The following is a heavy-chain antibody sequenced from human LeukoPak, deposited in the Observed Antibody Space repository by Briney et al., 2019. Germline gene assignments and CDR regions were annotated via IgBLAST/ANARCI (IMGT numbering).Heavy chain of an antibody. V-gene: IGHV3-33*06. CDR3: AKEVRLYVGAFDI. D-gene: IGHD3-16*01. Sequence: PGGSLRLSCAAPGFTFRTYVMHWVRRAPGKGLEWVASIWYDGSREYYVDSVKGRFTISRDTSTNILYLQMNSLRVHDTAVYYGAKEVRLYVGAFDIRGRGRMVTVSS. CDR1: GFTFRTYV. CDR2: IWYDGSRE. J-gene: IGHJ3*02.